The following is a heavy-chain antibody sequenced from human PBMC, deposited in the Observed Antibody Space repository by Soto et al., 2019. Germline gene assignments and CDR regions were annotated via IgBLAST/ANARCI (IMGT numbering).Heavy chain of an antibody. V-gene: IGHV3-15*01. CDR3: TTAEKYFTRDY. CDR1: GFTFRDAW. CDR2: IKSRIDGGTT. J-gene: IGHJ4*02. Sequence: EVQLVESGGGLVKPGESLRLSCAASGFTFRDAWMSWVRQAPGKGLEWIGHIKSRIDGGTTDYAAPVKGRFTISRDDSKSTLYLQMNSLNTDDTAVYYCTTAEKYFTRDYWGQGSLVIDSS.